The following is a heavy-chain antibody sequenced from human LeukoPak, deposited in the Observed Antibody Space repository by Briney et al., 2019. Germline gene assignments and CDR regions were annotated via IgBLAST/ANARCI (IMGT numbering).Heavy chain of an antibody. J-gene: IGHJ4*02. Sequence: ASVKVSCTASGYTFTGYYMHWVRQAPGQGLEWMGWINPNSGGTNYAQKFQGWVTMTRDTSISTAYMELSRLRSDDTAVYYCARMNFWGFFDYWGQGTLVTVSS. CDR2: INPNSGGT. V-gene: IGHV1-2*04. CDR3: ARMNFWGFFDY. CDR1: GYTFTGYY. D-gene: IGHD7-27*01.